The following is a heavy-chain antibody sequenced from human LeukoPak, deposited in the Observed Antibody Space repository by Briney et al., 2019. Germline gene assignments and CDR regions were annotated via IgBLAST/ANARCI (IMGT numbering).Heavy chain of an antibody. CDR2: INHSGST. V-gene: IGHV4-34*01. CDR3: ARGVAGNDGSDI. Sequence: PSETLSLTCAVYGGSFSTYYWSWIRQPPGKGLEWIGEINHSGSTNYNPSLKSRVTISVDTSKNQFSLKLSSVTAADTAVYHCARGVAGNDGSDIWGQGTMVTVSS. J-gene: IGHJ3*02. D-gene: IGHD2-21*01. CDR1: GGSFSTYY.